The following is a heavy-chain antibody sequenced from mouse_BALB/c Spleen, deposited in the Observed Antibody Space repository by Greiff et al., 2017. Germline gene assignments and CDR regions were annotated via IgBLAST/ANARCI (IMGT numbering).Heavy chain of an antibody. V-gene: IGHV14-1*02. D-gene: IGHD2-14*01. CDR3: AGVREAMDY. CDR2: IDPENGNT. Sequence: EVQLQQSGAELVRPGALVKLSCKASGFTIKDYYMHWVKQRPEQGLEWIGWIDPENGNTIYDPKFQGKASITADTSSNTAYLQLSSLTSEDTAVYYCAGVREAMDYWGQGTSVTVSS. J-gene: IGHJ4*01. CDR1: GFTIKDYY.